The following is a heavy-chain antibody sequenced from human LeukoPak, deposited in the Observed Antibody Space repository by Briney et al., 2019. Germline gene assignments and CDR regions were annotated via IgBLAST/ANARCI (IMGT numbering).Heavy chain of an antibody. D-gene: IGHD6-19*01. CDR1: GFTFSSYA. J-gene: IGHJ4*02. V-gene: IGHV3-23*01. CDR3: AKDTGYTSGRLDY. CDR2: ISGSGGSK. Sequence: GGSLRLSCAASGFTFSSYAMSWVRQAPGKGLEWVSDISGSGGSKYYADSVKGRFTISRDNSKNTLFLQMNSLTTEDTAVYYCAKDTGYTSGRLDYWGQGNLVTASS.